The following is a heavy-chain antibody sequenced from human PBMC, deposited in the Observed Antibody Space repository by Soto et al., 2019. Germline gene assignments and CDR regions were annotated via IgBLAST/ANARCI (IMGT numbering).Heavy chain of an antibody. CDR3: ARDRCTNGVCYAPSDY. Sequence: EVQLVESGGGLVQPGGSLRLSCATSGFTFSTYAMHWVRQAPGKGLEYVSAISSNGRSTYYANSVRGRFTISRDNSKNTLDLQMDSLRAEDMAVYYCARDRCTNGVCYAPSDYWGQGTLVTVSS. J-gene: IGHJ4*02. D-gene: IGHD2-8*01. CDR2: ISSNGRST. CDR1: GFTFSTYA. V-gene: IGHV3-64*01.